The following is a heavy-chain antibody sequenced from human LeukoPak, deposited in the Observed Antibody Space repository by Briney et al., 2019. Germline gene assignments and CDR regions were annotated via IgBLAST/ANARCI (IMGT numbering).Heavy chain of an antibody. CDR2: ISGSGGNT. CDR1: GFTFSSHA. J-gene: IGHJ4*01. D-gene: IGHD1-26*01. CDR3: AKGATDGTYYIDY. Sequence: GGSLRLSCAASGFTFSSHAMNWVRQAPGKGLEWVSAISGSGGNTYYAGSVRGRFTTSRDNSKNTLYLQINSLRAEDTAIYYCAKGATDGTYYIDYWGQGTLVTVSS. V-gene: IGHV3-23*01.